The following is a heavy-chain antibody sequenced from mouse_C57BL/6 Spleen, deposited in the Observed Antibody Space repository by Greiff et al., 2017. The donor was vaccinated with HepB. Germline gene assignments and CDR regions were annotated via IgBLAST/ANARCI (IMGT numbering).Heavy chain of an antibody. V-gene: IGHV1-15*01. D-gene: IGHD1-1*01. J-gene: IGHJ4*01. CDR2: IDPETGGT. CDR3: TDYYGYAMDY. CDR1: GYTFTDYE. Sequence: VQLKQSGAELVRPGASVTLSCKASGYTFTDYEMHWVKQTPVHGLEWIGAIDPETGGTAYNQKFKGKAILTADKSSSTAYMELRSLTSEDSAVYYCTDYYGYAMDYWGQGTSVTVSS.